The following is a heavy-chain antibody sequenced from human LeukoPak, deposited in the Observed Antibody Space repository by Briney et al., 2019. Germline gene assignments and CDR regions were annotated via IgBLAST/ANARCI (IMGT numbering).Heavy chain of an antibody. CDR3: AKVRTVRGVIIGGHGDLDY. CDR2: ISGSGGST. J-gene: IGHJ4*02. V-gene: IGHV3-23*01. D-gene: IGHD3-10*01. CDR1: GFTFSSYA. Sequence: PGGSLRLSCAASGFTFSSYAMSWVRQAPGKGLEWVSAISGSGGSTYYADSVKGRFTISRDNSKNTLYLQMNSLRAEDTAVYYCAKVRTVRGVIIGGHGDLDYWGQGTLVTVSS.